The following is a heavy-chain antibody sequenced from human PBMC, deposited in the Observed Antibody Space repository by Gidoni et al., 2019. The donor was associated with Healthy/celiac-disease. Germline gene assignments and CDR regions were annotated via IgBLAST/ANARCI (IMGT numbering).Heavy chain of an antibody. CDR2: IIPIFGTA. CDR1: GGTFSSYA. D-gene: IGHD2-15*01. V-gene: IGHV1-69*01. CDR3: ARGWAGYCSGGSCFPEGYYYYGMDV. J-gene: IGHJ6*02. Sequence: QVQLVQSGAEVKKPGSSVKVSCKASGGTFSSYAISWVRQAPGKGLEWMGGIIPIFGTANYAQKFQGRVTITADESTSTAYMELSSLRSEDTAVYYCARGWAGYCSGGSCFPEGYYYYGMDVWGQGTTVTVSS.